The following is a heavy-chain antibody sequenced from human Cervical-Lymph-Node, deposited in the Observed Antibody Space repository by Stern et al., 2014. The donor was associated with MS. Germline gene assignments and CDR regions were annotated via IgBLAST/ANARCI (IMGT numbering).Heavy chain of an antibody. D-gene: IGHD1-26*01. J-gene: IGHJ4*02. CDR3: AKGVLGAAVSCRD. Sequence: VQLVESGGGLVQPGGSLRLSCAASGFSFSDYAVSWVRQAPGKGLGWVSGISGSGTYYADSVKGRFTISRDNSKNTLYLQMNSLRAEDSAVYYCAKGVLGAAVSCRDWGQGTLVTVSS. V-gene: IGHV3-23*04. CDR1: GFSFSDYA. CDR2: ISGSGT.